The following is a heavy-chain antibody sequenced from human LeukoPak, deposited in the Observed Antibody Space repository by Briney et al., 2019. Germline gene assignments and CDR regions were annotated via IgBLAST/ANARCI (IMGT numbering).Heavy chain of an antibody. V-gene: IGHV4-39*07. Sequence: PSETLTLTCTVSGGSISSSSYYWGRIRQPPGKGLEWIGSIYYSGNTYYNPSLRSRVTMSVDTSKNQFSLKLSSVTAADTPVYYCARDLGIAVAGLAFDYWGQGTLVTVSS. CDR2: IYYSGNT. J-gene: IGHJ4*02. CDR3: ARDLGIAVAGLAFDY. CDR1: GGSISSSSYY. D-gene: IGHD6-19*01.